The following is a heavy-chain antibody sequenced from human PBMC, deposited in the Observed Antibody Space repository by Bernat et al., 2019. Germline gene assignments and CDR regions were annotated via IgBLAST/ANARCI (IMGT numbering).Heavy chain of an antibody. CDR2: IWYDGSNK. J-gene: IGHJ4*02. CDR3: ARVKNPPIGSWYYFDY. CDR1: GFTFSSYG. D-gene: IGHD6-13*01. V-gene: IGHV3-33*01. Sequence: QVQLVESGGGVVQPGRSLRLSCAASGFTFSSYGMHWVRQAPGKGLEWVAVIWYDGSNKYYADSVKGRFTISRDNSKNTLYLQMNSLRAEDTAVYYCARVKNPPIGSWYYFDYWGQGTLVTVSS.